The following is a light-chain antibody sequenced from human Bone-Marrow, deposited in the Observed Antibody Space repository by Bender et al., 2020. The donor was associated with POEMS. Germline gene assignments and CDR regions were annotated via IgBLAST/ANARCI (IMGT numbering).Light chain of an antibody. J-gene: IGLJ3*02. CDR2: NNS. V-gene: IGLV1-44*01. CDR3: ATWDDSLNGWV. Sequence: SVLTQPPSASGTPGQRVTISCSGSSSKFGSYPVNWYQQLPGAAPKLVIFNNSQRPSGVPDRVSGSNSGTSASLAISGLLSADEADFYCATWDDSLNGWVFGGGTKLTVL. CDR1: SSKFGSYP.